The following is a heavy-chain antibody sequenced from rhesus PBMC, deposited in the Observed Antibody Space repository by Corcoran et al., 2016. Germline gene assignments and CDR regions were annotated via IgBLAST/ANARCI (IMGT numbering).Heavy chain of an antibody. Sequence: QVQLQESGPGLVKPSETLSLTCAVSGYSISSGYYWGWIRQPPGKGLEYIGYISGSSGRTSYNPSLKGRVTISKATSKNQFSLRLSSVTAADTAVYYCARQGRGTSDYWGQGVLVTVSS. CDR2: ISGSSGRT. CDR1: GYSISSGYY. CDR3: ARQGRGTSDY. D-gene: IGHD2-21*01. J-gene: IGHJ4*01. V-gene: IGHV4-99*01.